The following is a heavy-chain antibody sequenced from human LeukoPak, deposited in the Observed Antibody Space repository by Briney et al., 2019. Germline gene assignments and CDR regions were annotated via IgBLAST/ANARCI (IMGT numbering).Heavy chain of an antibody. D-gene: IGHD4-11*01. Sequence: PGGSLRLSCAASGFTFSSYGMHWVRQAPGKGLEWVAVISYDGSNKYHADSVKGRFTISRDNSKNTLYLQMNSLRAEDTAVYYCAKARGAYSNYAPYYFDYWGQGTLVTVSS. J-gene: IGHJ4*02. CDR3: AKARGAYSNYAPYYFDY. V-gene: IGHV3-30*18. CDR1: GFTFSSYG. CDR2: ISYDGSNK.